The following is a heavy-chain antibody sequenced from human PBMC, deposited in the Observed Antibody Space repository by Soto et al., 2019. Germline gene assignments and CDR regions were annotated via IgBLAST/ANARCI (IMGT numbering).Heavy chain of an antibody. D-gene: IGHD6-19*01. CDR1: RYR. V-gene: IGHV3-21*05. Sequence: RYRLFPYHQNPGKGLEWVSYISDTSSDIYYADSVKGRFTISRDNAMNTLYLQMNTLRAEDTAVYYCAKDIVAGSGWYTCDSCGQGTPVTVSS. J-gene: IGHJ4*02. CDR2: ISDTSSDI. CDR3: AKDIVAGSGWYTCDS.